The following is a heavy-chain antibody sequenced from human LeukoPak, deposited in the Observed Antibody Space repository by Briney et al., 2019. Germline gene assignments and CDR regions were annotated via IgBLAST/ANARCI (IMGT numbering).Heavy chain of an antibody. CDR2: VNNHGGT. CDR1: GGSISTYS. V-gene: IGHV4-59*01. Sequence: PSETLSLTCTVSGGSISTYSWNWIRQPPGQGLEWIGYVNNHGGTYNNPSLKSRVTVSLDMSKNQFSLKLSSATAADTAVYYCARDAGGTWFDPWGQGILVTVSS. J-gene: IGHJ5*02. CDR3: ARDAGGTWFDP.